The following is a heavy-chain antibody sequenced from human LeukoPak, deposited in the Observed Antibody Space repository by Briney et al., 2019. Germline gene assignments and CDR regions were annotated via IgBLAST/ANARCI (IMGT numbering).Heavy chain of an antibody. CDR1: GYTFTSYY. J-gene: IGHJ4*02. D-gene: IGHD3-9*01. CDR2: LNPNSGVT. V-gene: IGHV1-2*02. Sequence: GASVKVSCKTSGYTFTSYYMHWVRQAPGQGLEWMGWLNPNSGVTSLAQRFQGRVTMTRDKSITTAYMEVRRLTSDDTAIYYCARKTGFSEGGPDFWGQGTLVSVSS. CDR3: ARKTGFSEGGPDF.